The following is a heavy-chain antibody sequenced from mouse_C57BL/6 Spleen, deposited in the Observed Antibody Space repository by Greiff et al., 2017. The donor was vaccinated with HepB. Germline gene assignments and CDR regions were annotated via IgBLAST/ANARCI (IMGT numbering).Heavy chain of an antibody. J-gene: IGHJ4*01. V-gene: IGHV6-6*01. CDR3: TKGGLRRGYAMDY. Sequence: EVKVVESGGGLVQPGGSMKLSCAASGFTFSDAWMDWVRQSPEKGLEWVAEIRNKANNHATYYAESVKGRFTISRDDSKSSVYLQMNSLRAEDTGIYYCTKGGLRRGYAMDYWGQGTSVTVSS. CDR2: IRNKANNHAT. CDR1: GFTFSDAW. D-gene: IGHD2-4*01.